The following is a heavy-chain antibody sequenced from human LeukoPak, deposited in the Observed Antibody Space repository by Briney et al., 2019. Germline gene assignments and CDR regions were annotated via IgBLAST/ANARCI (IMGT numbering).Heavy chain of an antibody. V-gene: IGHV3-48*01. CDR3: VRSDYYFDY. Sequence: GGSLRLSCAVSGFTFSSYSMNWVRQAPGKGLEWVSYISSSSSTIYYADSVKGRFTISRDNAKNSLYLQMNSLRAEDTAVYYCVRSDYYFDYWGQETLVTVSS. CDR1: GFTFSSYS. CDR2: ISSSSSTI. J-gene: IGHJ4*02.